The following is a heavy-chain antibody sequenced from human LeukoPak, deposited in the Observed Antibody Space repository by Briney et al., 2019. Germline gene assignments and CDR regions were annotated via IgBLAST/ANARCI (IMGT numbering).Heavy chain of an antibody. V-gene: IGHV4-59*01. CDR2: IYYSGST. CDR3: ARYNSSNWYVVDY. D-gene: IGHD6-13*01. J-gene: IGHJ4*02. CDR1: GGSISSYY. Sequence: SETLSLTCTVSGGSISSYYWTWIRQPPGKGLEWIGYIYYSGSTNYNPSLKSRVTISVDTSMNQFSLKLSSVTAADTAVYYCARYNSSNWYVVDYWGQGTLVTVSS.